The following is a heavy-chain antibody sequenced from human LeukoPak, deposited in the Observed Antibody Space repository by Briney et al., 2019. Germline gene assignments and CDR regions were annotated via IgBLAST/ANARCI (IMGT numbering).Heavy chain of an antibody. CDR2: IYPGDSDT. CDR1: GYSFTSYW. CDR3: ARLLAAAGTGPRYFDY. J-gene: IGHJ4*02. Sequence: GESLKISCKGSGYSFTSYWIGWVRQMPGKGLEWMGIIYPGDSDTRYSPSFQGQVTISADKSISTAYLQWSSLKASDTAMYYCARLLAAAGTGPRYFDYWGQGTLVTVSS. V-gene: IGHV5-51*01. D-gene: IGHD6-13*01.